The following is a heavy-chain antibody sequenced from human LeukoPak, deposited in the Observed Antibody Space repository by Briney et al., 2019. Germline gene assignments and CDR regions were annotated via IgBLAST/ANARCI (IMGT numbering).Heavy chain of an antibody. J-gene: IGHJ4*02. V-gene: IGHV3-7*01. CDR2: IKQDGSGE. CDR3: TTGYSSGWYNEGNY. Sequence: GGSLRLSCVASGFTFSRYWMSWVRQAPGKGLEWVAKIKQDGSGEYYLDSVKGRFTISRDNAKNSLYLQMNSLRDDDTAVYLCTTGYSSGWYNEGNYWGQGTLVTVSS. CDR1: GFTFSRYW. D-gene: IGHD6-19*01.